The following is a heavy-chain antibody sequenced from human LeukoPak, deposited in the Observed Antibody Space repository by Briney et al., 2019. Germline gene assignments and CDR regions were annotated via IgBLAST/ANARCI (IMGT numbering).Heavy chain of an antibody. Sequence: PGGSLRLSCAASGFTFSSYEMNWVRQAPGNGLEWVSYISSSGSTIYYADSVKGRFTISRDNAKNSLYLQMNSLRAEDTAVYYCARVGAPYSSSWDFDYWGQGTLVTVSS. J-gene: IGHJ4*02. CDR2: ISSSGSTI. CDR1: GFTFSSYE. CDR3: ARVGAPYSSSWDFDY. V-gene: IGHV3-48*03. D-gene: IGHD6-13*01.